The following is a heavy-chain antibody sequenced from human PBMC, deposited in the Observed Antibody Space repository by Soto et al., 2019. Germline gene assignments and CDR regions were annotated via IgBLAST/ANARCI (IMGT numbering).Heavy chain of an antibody. D-gene: IGHD6-13*01. J-gene: IGHJ4*02. CDR1: GFTFSSYA. CDR2: IWNDGIGK. CDR3: VRDNVAAADLFDS. Sequence: SLRLSCATSGFTFSSYAMHWVRQAPGKGLEWVSLIWNDGIGKYYADSVKGRFTISRDTSKSTLYLEMNSLRVDDTAVYYCVRDNVAAADLFDSWGQGTLVTVSS. V-gene: IGHV3-33*01.